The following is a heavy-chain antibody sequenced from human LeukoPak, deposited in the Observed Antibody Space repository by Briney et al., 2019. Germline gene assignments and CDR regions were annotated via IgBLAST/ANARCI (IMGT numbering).Heavy chain of an antibody. CDR2: INSSSSYI. CDR1: GFTFSSYS. CDR3: AKDIRYSSSLNYYYYGMDV. J-gene: IGHJ6*02. Sequence: GGSLRLSCAASGFTFSSYSMNWVRQAPGKGLEWVSSINSSSSYIYYADSVKGRFTISRDNAKNSLYLQMNSLRAEDTAVYYCAKDIRYSSSLNYYYYGMDVWGQGTTVTVSS. D-gene: IGHD6-13*01. V-gene: IGHV3-21*01.